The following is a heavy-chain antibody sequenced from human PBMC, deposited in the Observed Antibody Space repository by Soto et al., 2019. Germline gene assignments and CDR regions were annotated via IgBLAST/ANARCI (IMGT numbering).Heavy chain of an antibody. D-gene: IGHD2-21*02. CDR2: LQTDGSHP. CDR1: GFTFDYYC. Sequence: PGGSLRLSCVASGFTFDYYCMHWVRQAPGEGLMWVSRLQTDGSHPDYADSVKGRFTISRDNAKNTLYLQMNNLRAEDTAVYYCARGGDPDYWGQGTLVTVPQ. J-gene: IGHJ4*02. CDR3: ARGGDPDY. V-gene: IGHV3-74*01.